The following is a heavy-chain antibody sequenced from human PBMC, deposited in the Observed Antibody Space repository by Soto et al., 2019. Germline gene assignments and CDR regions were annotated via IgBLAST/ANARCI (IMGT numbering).Heavy chain of an antibody. V-gene: IGHV3-33*01. CDR3: ARHDYGDFPSLDY. CDR1: GFTFSSYG. D-gene: IGHD4-17*01. CDR2: IWYDGSNK. J-gene: IGHJ4*02. Sequence: QVQLVESGGGVVQPGRSLRLSCAASGFTFSSYGMHWVRQAPGKGLEWVAVIWYDGSNKYYADSVKGRFTISRDNSKNTLYLQMNSLRAEDTAVYYCARHDYGDFPSLDYWGQGTLVTVSS.